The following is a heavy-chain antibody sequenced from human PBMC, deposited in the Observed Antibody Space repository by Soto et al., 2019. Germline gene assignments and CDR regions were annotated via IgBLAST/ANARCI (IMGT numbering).Heavy chain of an antibody. D-gene: IGHD2-2*02. CDR1: GFTFSDHY. J-gene: IGHJ6*02. CDR2: TRNKANSYTT. CDR3: ARGGYCSSASCYTDYYAMDV. V-gene: IGHV3-72*01. Sequence: PGGSLRLSCVASGFTFSDHYMDWVRQAPGKWLEWVGRTRNKANSYTTEYAASVKGRFTISRDDSKNSLYLQMNSLKTEDTAVYYCARGGYCSSASCYTDYYAMDVWGQGXTVTVSS.